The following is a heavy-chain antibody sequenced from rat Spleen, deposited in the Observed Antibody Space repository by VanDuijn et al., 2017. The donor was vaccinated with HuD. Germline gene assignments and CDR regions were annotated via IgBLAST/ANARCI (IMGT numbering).Heavy chain of an antibody. J-gene: IGHJ2*01. CDR3: TTGGSDY. Sequence: EVQLVESGGGLVQPGRSMKLSCAASGFSFSTFYMAWVRQAPTKGLEWVASTSSGGGSTYYRDSVKGRVTISRYNAKSTLYLKMDSLRSEDTATYYCTTGGSDYWGLGVLVTVSS. CDR1: GFSFSTFY. CDR2: TSSGGGST. V-gene: IGHV5-25*01.